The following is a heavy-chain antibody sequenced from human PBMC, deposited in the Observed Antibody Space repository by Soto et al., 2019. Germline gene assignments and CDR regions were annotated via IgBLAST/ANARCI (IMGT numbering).Heavy chain of an antibody. V-gene: IGHV3-23*01. Sequence: GGSLRLSCAASGFTFSSYAMSWVRQAPGKGLEWVSAISGSGGSTYYADSVKGRFTISRDNSKNTLYLQMNSLRAEDTAVYYCAKDRRYSYGPNCFDYWGQGTLVTVSS. CDR3: AKDRRYSYGPNCFDY. J-gene: IGHJ4*02. D-gene: IGHD5-18*01. CDR1: GFTFSSYA. CDR2: ISGSGGST.